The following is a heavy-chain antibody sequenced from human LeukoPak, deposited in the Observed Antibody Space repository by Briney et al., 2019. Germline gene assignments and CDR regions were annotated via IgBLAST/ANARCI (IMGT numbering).Heavy chain of an antibody. CDR2: IYYSGST. Sequence: SETLSLTCTVSGGSISSSSYYWGWIRQPPGKGLEWIGSIYYSGSTYYNPSLKSRVTISVDTSKNQFSLKLSSVTAADTAVYYCARDRYPTENYFDYWGQGTLVTVSS. D-gene: IGHD1-14*01. V-gene: IGHV4-39*07. J-gene: IGHJ4*02. CDR3: ARDRYPTENYFDY. CDR1: GGSISSSSYY.